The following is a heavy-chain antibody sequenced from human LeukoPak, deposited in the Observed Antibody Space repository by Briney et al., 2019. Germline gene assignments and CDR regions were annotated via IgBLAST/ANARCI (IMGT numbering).Heavy chain of an antibody. CDR3: AKARPGCNNYYHYGMDG. CDR1: GFTFTNYA. Sequence: GGSLRLSCAASGFTFTNYAMNWVRQAPGEGLEWVSSISSSGGSTNYVDSVKGRFTISRDNSKKTLSLQMDSLRAEDTAVYYCAKARPGCNNYYHYGMDGWGQGTTVTVSS. CDR2: ISSSGGST. J-gene: IGHJ6*02. D-gene: IGHD2/OR15-2a*01. V-gene: IGHV3-23*01.